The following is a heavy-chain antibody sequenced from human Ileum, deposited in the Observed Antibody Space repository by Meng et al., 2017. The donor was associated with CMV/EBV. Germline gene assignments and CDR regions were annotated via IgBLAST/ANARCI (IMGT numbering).Heavy chain of an antibody. CDR1: GDSISSDNYH. CDR3: AIYYGGVGGRGY. Sequence: SGPGPGTPSQTLSLTCSVSGDSISSDNYHWSWIRQPAGKGLEWIGQRHKNGNDNYNASLKSRVTISIDTSKNQFSLTLTSVTAADTAVYYCAIYYGGVGGRGYWAQGTLVTVSS. D-gene: IGHD2-21*01. V-gene: IGHV4-61*02. J-gene: IGHJ4*02. CDR2: RHKNGND.